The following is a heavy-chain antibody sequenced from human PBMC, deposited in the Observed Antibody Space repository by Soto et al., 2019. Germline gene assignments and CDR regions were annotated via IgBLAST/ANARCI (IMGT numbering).Heavy chain of an antibody. J-gene: IGHJ4*02. CDR3: ASGGKALWFGELSNY. D-gene: IGHD3-10*01. CDR1: GGTFSSYA. CDR2: IIPIFGTA. Sequence: QVQLVQSGAEVKKPGSSVKVSCKASGGTFSSYAISWVRQAPGQGLEWMGGIIPIFGTANYAQKFQGRVTITAEESTSTAYMELSSLGSEDTAVYYWASGGKALWFGELSNYWGQGTLVTVSS. V-gene: IGHV1-69*01.